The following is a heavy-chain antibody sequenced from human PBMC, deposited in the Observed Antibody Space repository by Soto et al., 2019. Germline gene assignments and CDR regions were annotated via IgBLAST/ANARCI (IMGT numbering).Heavy chain of an antibody. CDR3: ARDKIVWYGDYDYYYYGMDV. D-gene: IGHD4-17*01. V-gene: IGHV1-69*01. J-gene: IGHJ6*02. CDR1: GGTLGSYA. CDR2: IIPIFGTA. Sequence: ASVKVCCKDSGGTLGSYAIIWVRQAPGQGLEWMGGIIPIFGTANYAQKFQGRVTITADESTSTAYMELSSLRSEDTAVYYCARDKIVWYGDYDYYYYGMDVWGQGTTVTVSS.